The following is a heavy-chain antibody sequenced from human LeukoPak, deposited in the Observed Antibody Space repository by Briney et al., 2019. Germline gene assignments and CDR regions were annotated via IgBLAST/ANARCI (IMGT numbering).Heavy chain of an antibody. Sequence: SETLSLTCTVSGGSISSSSYYWGWIRQPPGKGLEWIGSIYYSGSTYYNPSLKSRVTISVDTSKNQFSLKLSSVTAADTAVYYCARLRLRTGYCSSTSCYGVNNYYYMDVWGKGTTVTVSS. D-gene: IGHD2-2*01. J-gene: IGHJ6*03. CDR1: GGSISSSSYY. CDR3: ARLRLRTGYCSSTSCYGVNNYYYMDV. V-gene: IGHV4-39*01. CDR2: IYYSGST.